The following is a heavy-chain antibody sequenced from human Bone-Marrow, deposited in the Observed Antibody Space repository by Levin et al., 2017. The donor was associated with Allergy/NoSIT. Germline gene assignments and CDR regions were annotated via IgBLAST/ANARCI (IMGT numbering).Heavy chain of an antibody. CDR3: AKSPTLTGYYEWFDP. CDR2: ISYDGSFT. D-gene: IGHD3-9*01. J-gene: IGHJ5*02. V-gene: IGHV3-30*18. CDR1: GFSFRSYG. Sequence: GGSLRLSCAASGFSFRSYGMHWCQAPGKGLEWVGLISYDGSFTFYGDSVKGRFTISRDNSNNTLFLQMDSLRAEDTAIYFCAKSPTLTGYYEWFDPWGQGTLVTVSS.